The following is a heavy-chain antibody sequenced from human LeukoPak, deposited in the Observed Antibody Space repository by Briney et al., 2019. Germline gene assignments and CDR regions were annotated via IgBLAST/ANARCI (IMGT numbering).Heavy chain of an antibody. CDR2: IYYSGST. CDR1: AGFVSNSNYY. D-gene: IGHD6-19*01. CDR3: AVGRYSSGWYYPTTYYFDY. Sequence: TSETLSLTCTVSAGFVSNSNYYWGWIRQPPGKGLEWIGSIYYSGSTYYNPSLESRVTISVDTSKNQFSLKLSSVTAADTAVYYCAVGRYSSGWYYPTTYYFDYWGQGTLVTVSS. J-gene: IGHJ4*02. V-gene: IGHV4-39*01.